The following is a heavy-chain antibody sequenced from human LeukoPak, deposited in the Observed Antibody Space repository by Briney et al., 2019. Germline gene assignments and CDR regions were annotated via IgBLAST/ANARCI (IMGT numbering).Heavy chain of an antibody. D-gene: IGHD2-15*01. V-gene: IGHV4-4*02. Sequence: PSETLSLTCAVSGGSISSSNWWSWVRQPPGKGLEWIGEIYHSGSTNYNPSLKSRVTISVDTSKNQFSLKLSSVTAADTAVYYCARLVVAATNYDYWGQGTLVTVSS. CDR1: GGSISSSNW. CDR3: ARLVVAATNYDY. CDR2: IYHSGST. J-gene: IGHJ4*02.